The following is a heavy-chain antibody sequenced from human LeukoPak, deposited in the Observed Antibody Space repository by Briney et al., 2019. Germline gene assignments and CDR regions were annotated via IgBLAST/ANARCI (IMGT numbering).Heavy chain of an antibody. V-gene: IGHV3-23*01. CDR2: INSGGGST. J-gene: IGHJ4*02. CDR3: AKRLEVVAKTIDY. Sequence: GGSLRLSCAASGFTFSIHAMNWDRQAPGKGLEWVSGINSGGGSTYYADSVKGRFTISRDNSKNTLYLQMNSLRGEDTAVYYCAKRLEVVAKTIDYWGQGTLVTVSS. D-gene: IGHD2-21*01. CDR1: GFTFSIHA.